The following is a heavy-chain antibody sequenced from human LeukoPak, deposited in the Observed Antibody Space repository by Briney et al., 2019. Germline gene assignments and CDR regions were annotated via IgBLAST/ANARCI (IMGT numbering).Heavy chain of an antibody. Sequence: SETLSLTCTVSGVSISSGDYYWSWIRQPPGKGLEWIGYIYYSGSTYYNPSLKSRVTISVDTSKNQFSLKLSSVTAADTAVYYCARDAPDTAMVKGYYYYGMDVWGQGTTVTVSS. CDR2: IYYSGST. V-gene: IGHV4-30-4*01. J-gene: IGHJ6*02. D-gene: IGHD5-18*01. CDR1: GVSISSGDYY. CDR3: ARDAPDTAMVKGYYYYGMDV.